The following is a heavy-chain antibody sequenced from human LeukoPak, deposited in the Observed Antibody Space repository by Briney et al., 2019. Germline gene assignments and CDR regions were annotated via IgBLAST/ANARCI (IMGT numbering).Heavy chain of an antibody. CDR2: IIPIFGTA. CDR1: GGTFSSYA. J-gene: IGHJ6*02. D-gene: IGHD3-10*01. V-gene: IGHV1-69*13. CDR3: ARENYYYGSGSPYGMDV. Sequence: ASVKVSCKASGGTFSSYAISWVRQAPGQGLEWMGGIIPIFGTANYAQKFQGRVTITADESTSTAYMELSSLRSEDTAVYYCARENYYYGSGSPYGMDVWGQGTTVTVSS.